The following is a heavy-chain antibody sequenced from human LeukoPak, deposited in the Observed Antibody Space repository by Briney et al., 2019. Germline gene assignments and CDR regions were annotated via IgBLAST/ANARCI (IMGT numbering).Heavy chain of an antibody. CDR1: GGTFSSYA. D-gene: IGHD2-21*02. Sequence: SVKVSCKASGGTFSSYAISWVRQAPGQGLEWMGRIIPIFGTANYAQKFQGRVTITTDESTSTAYMELSSLRSEDTAVYYCAGHVVATAVGYYYYYYMDVWGKGTTVTVSS. J-gene: IGHJ6*03. V-gene: IGHV1-69*05. CDR2: IIPIFGTA. CDR3: AGHVVATAVGYYYYYYMDV.